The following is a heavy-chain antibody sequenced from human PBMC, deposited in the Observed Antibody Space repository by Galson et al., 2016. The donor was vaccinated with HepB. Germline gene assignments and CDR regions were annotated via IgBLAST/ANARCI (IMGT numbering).Heavy chain of an antibody. CDR3: ARRGGGYYQDY. CDR1: GGSISGTSYY. V-gene: IGHV4-39*01. CDR2: IHYSGTT. D-gene: IGHD1-26*01. J-gene: IGHJ4*02. Sequence: SETLSLTCTVSGGSISGTSYYWGWIRQPPGKGLEWIGSIHYSGTTYYNPSLKSRVTISVDTSKNRFSLNLSSVTAADTAVYYCARRGGGYYQDYWGQGTLVTVSS.